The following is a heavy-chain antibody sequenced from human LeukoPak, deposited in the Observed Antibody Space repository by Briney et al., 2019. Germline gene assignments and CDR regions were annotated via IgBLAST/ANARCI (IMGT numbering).Heavy chain of an antibody. V-gene: IGHV3-9*03. CDR3: AKGYTFHGVAHDSGYFDY. CDR2: ITWDGGNI. J-gene: IGHJ4*02. Sequence: PGRSLRLSCVTSGFTFGDYTMHWVRQVPGKGLEWLSGITWDGGNIAYADSVKGRFTISRDNAKSSLYLQMNSLRNEAMAFYFCAKGYTFHGVAHDSGYFDYWGQGTLVTVSS. CDR1: GFTFGDYT. D-gene: IGHD3-3*01.